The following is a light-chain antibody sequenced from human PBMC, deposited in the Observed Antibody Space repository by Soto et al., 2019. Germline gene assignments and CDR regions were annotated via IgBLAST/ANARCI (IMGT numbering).Light chain of an antibody. V-gene: IGLV2-8*01. CDR1: SSDVGDYNS. Sequence: QSALTQPPSASGSPGQAVTISCTGTSSDVGDYNSVSWYQQHPGKAPKLIIYEVTKRPSGVPDRFSGFKSGNTASLTVSGLQAEDEADYYCSSYADSNNGVCGGGTKLTVL. J-gene: IGLJ3*02. CDR2: EVT. CDR3: SSYADSNNGV.